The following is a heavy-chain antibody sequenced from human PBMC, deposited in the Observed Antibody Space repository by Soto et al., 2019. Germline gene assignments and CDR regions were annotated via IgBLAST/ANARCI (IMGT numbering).Heavy chain of an antibody. V-gene: IGHV1-69*01. CDR2: IIPNFGTA. J-gene: IGHJ5*02. CDR1: GGAFSSYA. Sequence: QVQLVQSGAEVKTPGSSVKVSCKASGGAFSSYAISWVRQAPGQGLEWMGGIIPNFGTANYAQKFQSRVTKTADESTSTAYMERSRLRSEDTAVYYCASECGVGAINWFDPWGQGTLVTVSS. D-gene: IGHD1-26*01. CDR3: ASECGVGAINWFDP.